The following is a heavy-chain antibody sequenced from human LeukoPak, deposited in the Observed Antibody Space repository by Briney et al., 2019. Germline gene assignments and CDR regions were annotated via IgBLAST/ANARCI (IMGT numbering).Heavy chain of an antibody. V-gene: IGHV4-4*09. J-gene: IGHJ6*03. CDR1: GGSISSYY. CDR3: ARHERVARNLYYYYYKDV. Sequence: SETLSLTCTVSGGSISSYYWSWIRQPPGKGLEWIGYIYTSGSTNYNPSLKSRVTISVDTSKNQFSLKLSSVTAADTAVYYCARHERVARNLYYYYYKDVWGKGTTVTVSS. D-gene: IGHD1-14*01. CDR2: IYTSGST.